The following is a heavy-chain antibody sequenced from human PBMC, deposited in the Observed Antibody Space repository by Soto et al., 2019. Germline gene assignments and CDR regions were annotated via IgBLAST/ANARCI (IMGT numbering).Heavy chain of an antibody. J-gene: IGHJ4*02. CDR1: GFTFKNAW. CDR2: IKSKGDGGTT. D-gene: IGHD3-16*01. CDR3: STLGEWSASVDF. Sequence: PGGSLRLSCTASGFTFKNAWMSWGRQAPGKGLEWVGRIKSKGDGGTTDYAAPVKGRFTISRDDSTNTVYLQMNSLKTEDTAIYYCSTLGEWSASVDFWGQGTLVTVSS. V-gene: IGHV3-15*01.